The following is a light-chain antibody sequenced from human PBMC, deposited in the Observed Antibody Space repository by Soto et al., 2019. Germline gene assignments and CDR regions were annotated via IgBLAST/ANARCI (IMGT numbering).Light chain of an antibody. V-gene: IGKV1-5*03. Sequence: DIQMTQSPSTLSSSLGDRVTITCRASQNINDYLAWYQQKPGKSPKVLIYKASTLKSGVPSRFSGSGSGTEFTLTISSLQPEDIATYYCQQYDNLPITFGQGTRLEIK. CDR1: QNINDY. CDR2: KAS. CDR3: QQYDNLPIT. J-gene: IGKJ5*01.